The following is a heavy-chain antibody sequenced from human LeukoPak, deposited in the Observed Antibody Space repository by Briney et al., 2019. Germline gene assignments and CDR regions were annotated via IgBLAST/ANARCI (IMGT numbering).Heavy chain of an antibody. CDR1: GFSLSTRGVG. Sequence: QTLSLTCTFSGFSLSTRGVGVGWLRQPPEKAREGLAVIYCAVYQRYTPSLKSRLTITNVTSKNQVVLIITNMDPVDTATYYCAHRRSGYNWNHGDFDYWGQGSLVTVSS. CDR2: IYCAVYQ. CDR3: AHRRSGYNWNHGDFDY. V-gene: IGHV2-5*02. D-gene: IGHD1-14*01. J-gene: IGHJ4*02.